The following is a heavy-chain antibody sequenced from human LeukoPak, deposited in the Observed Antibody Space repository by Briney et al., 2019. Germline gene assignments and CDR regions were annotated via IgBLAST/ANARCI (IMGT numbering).Heavy chain of an antibody. D-gene: IGHD4-17*01. CDR2: IYYSGGT. V-gene: IGHV4-59*08. J-gene: IGHJ4*02. CDR3: ASLDTTVTLFDY. CDR1: GGSISSYY. Sequence: SETLSLACTVSGGSISSYYWSWIRQPPGKGLEWIGYIYYSGGTNYNPSLKSRVTISVDTSKNQFSLKLRSVTAADTAVYYCASLDTTVTLFDYWGQGTLVTVSS.